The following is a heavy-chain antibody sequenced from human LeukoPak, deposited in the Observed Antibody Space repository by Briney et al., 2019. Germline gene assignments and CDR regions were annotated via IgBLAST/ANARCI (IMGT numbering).Heavy chain of an antibody. D-gene: IGHD1-7*01. V-gene: IGHV3-33*01. J-gene: IGHJ4*02. CDR2: IWYDGSNK. Sequence: GRSLRLSCAASGFTFSSYGMHRVRQAPGKGLEWVAVIWYDGSNKYYADSVKGRFTISRDNSKNTLYLQMNSLRAEDTAVYYCARDGKLAIDYWGQGTLVTVSS. CDR1: GFTFSSYG. CDR3: ARDGKLAIDY.